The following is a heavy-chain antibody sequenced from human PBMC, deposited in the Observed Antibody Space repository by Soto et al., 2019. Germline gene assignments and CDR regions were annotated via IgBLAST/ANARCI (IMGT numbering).Heavy chain of an antibody. CDR2: MNPNSGNT. CDR3: ARVVGAAAAIDY. D-gene: IGHD6-13*01. Sequence: QVQLVQSGAEVKKPGASVKVSCKASGYTFTSYDINWVRQATGQGLEWMGWMNPNSGNTGYAQKFQGRVTMTRNTSISTAYMELSSLSSQDTAVYYCARVVGAAAAIDYWGQGTLVTVSS. CDR1: GYTFTSYD. J-gene: IGHJ4*02. V-gene: IGHV1-8*01.